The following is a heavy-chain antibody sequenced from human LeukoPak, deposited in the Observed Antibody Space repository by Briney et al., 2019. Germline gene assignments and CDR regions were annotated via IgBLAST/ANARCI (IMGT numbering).Heavy chain of an antibody. CDR3: AREAYSSGWYYFDY. CDR2: IIPMFYTT. D-gene: IGHD6-19*01. V-gene: IGHV1-69*05. J-gene: IGHJ4*02. Sequence: ASVKVSCKASGGTFSSYAISWVRQAPGQGLEWMGRIIPMFYTTNYAQKFQGRITINTDESTSTAYMELSSLKSEDTALYYCAREAYSSGWYYFDYWGQGTLVTVSS. CDR1: GGTFSSYA.